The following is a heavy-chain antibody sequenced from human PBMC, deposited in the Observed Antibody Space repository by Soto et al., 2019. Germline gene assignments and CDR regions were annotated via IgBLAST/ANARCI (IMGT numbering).Heavy chain of an antibody. J-gene: IGHJ6*02. CDR1: GDTVSSNSVA. Sequence: SQTLSLTCVGSGDTVSSNSVAWNWVRQSPSRGLEWLGRTYYRSRWYSDYAVSVRSRIDINADTSKNQVSLQLNSVTPEDTAVYYCARSEEDSDYYYYGMDVWGQGTT. D-gene: IGHD2-15*01. V-gene: IGHV6-1*01. CDR2: TYYRSRWYS. CDR3: ARSEEDSDYYYYGMDV.